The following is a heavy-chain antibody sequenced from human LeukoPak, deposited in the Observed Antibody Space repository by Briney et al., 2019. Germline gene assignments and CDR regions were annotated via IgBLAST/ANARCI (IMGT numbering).Heavy chain of an antibody. CDR3: ARDTGGWFDS. CDR1: EFIFSDYW. Sequence: GGSLRLSCVASEFIFSDYWMIWVRQAPGKGLEWVANIKQGGREEEYVGSVKGRFAISRDDAKSTLYLQMDSLSGDDTAVYYCARDTGGWFDSWGRGTLVTVSS. V-gene: IGHV3-7*03. CDR2: IKQGGREE. J-gene: IGHJ5*01. D-gene: IGHD1-14*01.